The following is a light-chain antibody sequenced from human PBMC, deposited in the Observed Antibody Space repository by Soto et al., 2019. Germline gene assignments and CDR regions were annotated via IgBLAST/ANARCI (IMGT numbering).Light chain of an antibody. CDR1: QSVSSNY. CDR3: QQYGSSPWT. V-gene: IGKV3-20*01. J-gene: IGKJ1*01. CDR2: GAS. Sequence: EIVLTQSPGTLSLSPGERATLSCRASQSVSSNYLAWYQQKPGQTPRLIIYGASSRATGIPDRFSGSGSGTDFTLTISRLEPEDCAVFYCQQYGSSPWTFGQGTKVEIK.